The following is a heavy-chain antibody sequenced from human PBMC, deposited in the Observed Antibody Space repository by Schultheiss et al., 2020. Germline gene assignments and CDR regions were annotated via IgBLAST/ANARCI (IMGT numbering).Heavy chain of an antibody. Sequence: GGSLRLSCAASGFTFDDYAMHWVRQAPGKGLEWVSGLTWNSGSIGYADSVKGRFTISRDNAKNSLYLQMNSLRAEDTALYYCAKGREYSTFYAMDVWGQGTTVTVSS. J-gene: IGHJ6*02. CDR3: AKGREYSTFYAMDV. CDR1: GFTFDDYA. V-gene: IGHV3-9*01. CDR2: LTWNSGSI. D-gene: IGHD5-12*01.